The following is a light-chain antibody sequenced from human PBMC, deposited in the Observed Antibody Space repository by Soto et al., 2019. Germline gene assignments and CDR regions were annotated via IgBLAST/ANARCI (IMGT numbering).Light chain of an antibody. CDR3: QSYDSSLSAPYV. CDR2: GNN. V-gene: IGLV1-40*01. CDR1: SSNIGAGYD. Sequence: QSALTQPPSVSGAPGQRVTISFTGSSSNIGAGYDVHWYQQLPGTAPKLLIYGNNNRPSGVPDRFSGSKSGTSASLAITGLQAEDEADYHCQSYDSSLSAPYVFGTGTKVTVL. J-gene: IGLJ1*01.